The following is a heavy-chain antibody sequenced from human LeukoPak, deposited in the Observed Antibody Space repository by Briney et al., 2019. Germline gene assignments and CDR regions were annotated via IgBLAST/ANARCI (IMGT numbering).Heavy chain of an antibody. Sequence: SETLSLTCSIYAGSISAYYWSRIRQPPGKGPESIGEINHSRGTNYNPSLKSRVTILLDASKHQFSLNLSSVTAADTAVYYCARDDYYFDYWGQGTLVTVSS. D-gene: IGHD3-16*01. CDR1: AGSISAYY. CDR3: ARDDYYFDY. J-gene: IGHJ4*02. CDR2: INHSRGT. V-gene: IGHV4-34*01.